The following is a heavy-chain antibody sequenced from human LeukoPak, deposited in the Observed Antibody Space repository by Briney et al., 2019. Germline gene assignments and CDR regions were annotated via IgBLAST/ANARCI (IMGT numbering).Heavy chain of an antibody. Sequence: GGSLRLSCAASGFTFSNAWMSWVRQAPGKGLEWVGRIKSKTDGGTTDYAAPVKGRFTISRDDSKNTLYLQMNSLKTEDTAVYYCTTDRRGSSGTFDYWGQGTLVTVSS. J-gene: IGHJ4*02. CDR1: GFTFSNAW. V-gene: IGHV3-15*01. CDR2: IKSKTDGGTT. D-gene: IGHD6-6*01. CDR3: TTDRRGSSGTFDY.